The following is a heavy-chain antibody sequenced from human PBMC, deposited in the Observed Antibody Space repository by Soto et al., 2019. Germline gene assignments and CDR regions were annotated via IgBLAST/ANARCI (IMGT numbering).Heavy chain of an antibody. CDR3: ARDQIYGSGSYSTNWFDP. D-gene: IGHD3-10*01. CDR1: GGSISSGGYH. CDR2: IYYSGST. J-gene: IGHJ5*02. Sequence: PSETLSLTCTVSGGSISSGGYHWSWIRQHPGKGLEWIGYIYYSGSTNYNPSLKSRVTISVDTSKNQFSLKLSSVTAADTAVYYCARDQIYGSGSYSTNWFDPWGQGTLVTVSS. V-gene: IGHV4-31*03.